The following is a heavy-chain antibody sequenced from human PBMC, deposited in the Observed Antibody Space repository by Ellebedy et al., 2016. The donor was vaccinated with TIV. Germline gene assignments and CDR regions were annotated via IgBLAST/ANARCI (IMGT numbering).Heavy chain of an antibody. Sequence: GESLKISCAASGFTFSSYWMHWVRQAPGKGLVWVSRINSDGSSTSYADSVKGRFTISRDNAKNTLYLQMNSLRAEDTAVYYCARDLKYSGSYDYWGQGTLVTVSS. V-gene: IGHV3-74*01. CDR3: ARDLKYSGSYDY. CDR1: GFTFSSYW. J-gene: IGHJ4*02. CDR2: INSDGSST. D-gene: IGHD1-26*01.